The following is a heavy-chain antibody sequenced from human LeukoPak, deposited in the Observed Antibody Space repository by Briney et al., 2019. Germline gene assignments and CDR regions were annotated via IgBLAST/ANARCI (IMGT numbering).Heavy chain of an antibody. CDR2: ISDTGYYI. CDR1: GFTFSSYW. D-gene: IGHD2-2*01. Sequence: GGSLRLSCAPSGFTFSSYWMSWVRQAPGKGLEWVSSISDTGYYIYYADSVRGRFTISRDNAKNSLFLQMNNLRAEDTAVYYCANHLACGSTTCPSFDSWGQGTLVTVSS. J-gene: IGHJ4*02. CDR3: ANHLACGSTTCPSFDS. V-gene: IGHV3-21*01.